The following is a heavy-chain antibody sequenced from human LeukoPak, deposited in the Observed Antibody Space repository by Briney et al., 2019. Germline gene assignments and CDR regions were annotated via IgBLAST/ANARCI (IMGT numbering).Heavy chain of an antibody. CDR3: ARSRTVTTIDYYYYMDV. D-gene: IGHD4-17*01. Sequence: SETLSLTCTVSGYSISSGYYWGWIRQPPGKGLEWIGSIYHSGSTYYNPSLKSRVTISVDTSKNQFSLKLSSVTAADTAVYYCARSRTVTTIDYYYYMDVWGKGTTVTVSS. V-gene: IGHV4-38-2*02. CDR2: IYHSGST. J-gene: IGHJ6*03. CDR1: GYSISSGYY.